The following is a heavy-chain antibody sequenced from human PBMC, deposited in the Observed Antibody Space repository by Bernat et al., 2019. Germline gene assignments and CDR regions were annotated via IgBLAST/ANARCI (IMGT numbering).Heavy chain of an antibody. Sequence: QLQLQESGPGLVKPSETLSLTCTVSGGSISSSSYYWGWIRQPPGKGLEWIGSIYYSGSTYYNPSLKSRVTISVDTSKNQFSLKLSSVTAADTAVYYCARHKVQRPLIAVAGTFFDYWGQGTLVTVSS. D-gene: IGHD6-19*01. CDR3: ARHKVQRPLIAVAGTFFDY. CDR2: IYYSGST. V-gene: IGHV4-39*01. CDR1: GGSISSSSYY. J-gene: IGHJ4*02.